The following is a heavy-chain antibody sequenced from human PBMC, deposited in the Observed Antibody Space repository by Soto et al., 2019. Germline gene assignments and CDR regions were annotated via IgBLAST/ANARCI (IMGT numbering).Heavy chain of an antibody. CDR2: IRSKAYGGTT. Sequence: PGGSLRLSCTASGFTFGDYAMSWVRQAPGKGLEWVGFIRSKAYGGTTEYAASVKGRFTISRDDSKSIAYLQMNSLKTEDTAVYYCTRVVQLWGLYYYYYYGMDVWGQGTTVTVPS. J-gene: IGHJ6*02. CDR3: TRVVQLWGLYYYYYYGMDV. D-gene: IGHD5-18*01. CDR1: GFTFGDYA. V-gene: IGHV3-49*04.